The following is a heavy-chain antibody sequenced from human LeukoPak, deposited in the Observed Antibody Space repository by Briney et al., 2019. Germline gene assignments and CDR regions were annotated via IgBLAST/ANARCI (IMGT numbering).Heavy chain of an antibody. CDR2: INHSGST. V-gene: IGHV4-34*01. CDR1: GGSFSGYY. CDR3: ARVGIGAAANYGMDV. J-gene: IGHJ6*02. D-gene: IGHD6-13*01. Sequence: SETLSLTCAVYGGSFSGYYWSWIRQPPGKGLERIGEINHSGSTNYNPSLKSRVTISVDTSKNQFSLKLSSVTAADTAVYYCARVGIGAAANYGMDVWGQGTTVTVSS.